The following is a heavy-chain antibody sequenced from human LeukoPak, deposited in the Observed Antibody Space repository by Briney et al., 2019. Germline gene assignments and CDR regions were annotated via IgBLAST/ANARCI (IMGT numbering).Heavy chain of an antibody. D-gene: IGHD5-18*01. V-gene: IGHV4-61*02. Sequence: KPSQTLSLTCTVSGGSISSGNYYWSWIRQPAGKGLEWIGRIYTSGSTNYNPSLKSRVTISVDTSKNQFSLKLSSVTAADTAVYYCARDLGVDTAMVPYYYYGMDVWGQGTTVTVSS. J-gene: IGHJ6*02. CDR2: IYTSGST. CDR3: ARDLGVDTAMVPYYYYGMDV. CDR1: GGSISSGNYY.